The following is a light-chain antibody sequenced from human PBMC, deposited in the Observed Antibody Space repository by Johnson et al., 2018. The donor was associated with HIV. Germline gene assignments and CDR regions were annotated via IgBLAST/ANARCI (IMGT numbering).Light chain of an antibody. CDR1: SSNIGSNF. CDR3: AAWDSGLSARYV. Sequence: QSVLTQPPSVSAAPGQKVTISCSGSSSNIGSNFVSWYQQLPGTAPKLLIYDNNKRPWGIPDRFSGSKSGTSATLGITGVHTGDEADYYCAAWDSGLSARYVFGPGT. CDR2: DNN. V-gene: IGLV1-51*01. J-gene: IGLJ1*01.